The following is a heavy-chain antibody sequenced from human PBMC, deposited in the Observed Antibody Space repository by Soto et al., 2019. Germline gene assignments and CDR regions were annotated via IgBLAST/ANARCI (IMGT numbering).Heavy chain of an antibody. Sequence: QVQLVESGGGVVQPGRSLRLSCAVSGFTVSTYGMHWVRQAPGKGLEWVAVISRDGGTKYYADSLKGRFTISRDNSRNTLFLEMNSLRGDAMAVYYCTCEVASGYWGQGTLVTVSS. CDR1: GFTVSTYG. CDR3: TCEVASGY. V-gene: IGHV3-30*03. J-gene: IGHJ4*02. D-gene: IGHD2-21*01. CDR2: ISRDGGTK.